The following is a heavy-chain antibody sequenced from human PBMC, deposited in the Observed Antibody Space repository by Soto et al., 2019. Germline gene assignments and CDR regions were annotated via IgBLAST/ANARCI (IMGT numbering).Heavy chain of an antibody. CDR2: IYYTGST. CDR1: GGSISSGAYF. V-gene: IGHV4-31*03. D-gene: IGHD2-2*01. Sequence: SETLSLTCTFSGGSISSGAYFWSWIRQHPGKGLEYIGHIYYTGSTYYNPSLRSRVTISVDTSKNQFSLKLNSATAADTAVYYFARVARPGDCSTTSCYVDYWGQGTLVTVSS. CDR3: ARVARPGDCSTTSCYVDY. J-gene: IGHJ4*02.